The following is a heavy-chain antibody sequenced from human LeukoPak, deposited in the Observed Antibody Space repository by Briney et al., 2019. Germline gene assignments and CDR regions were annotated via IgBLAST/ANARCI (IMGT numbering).Heavy chain of an antibody. J-gene: IGHJ3*02. CDR3: ARQVSLSGSGSGSYNNI. CDR1: GYSFTSYW. CDR2: IYPGDSDT. Sequence: SGESLKISCKGSGYSFTSYWIGWVRQMPGKGLEWMGIIYPGDSDTRYSPSFQGQVTISADKSISTAYLQWSSLKASDTAMYYCARQVSLSGSGSGSYNNIWGQGTMVTVSS. V-gene: IGHV5-51*01. D-gene: IGHD3-10*01.